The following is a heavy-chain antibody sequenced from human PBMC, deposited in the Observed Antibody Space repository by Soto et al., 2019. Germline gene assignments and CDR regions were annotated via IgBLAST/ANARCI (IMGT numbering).Heavy chain of an antibody. V-gene: IGHV3-66*01. J-gene: IGHJ4*02. Sequence: GGSLRLSCAAPGFTVSSNFMSWVRQAPGKGLEWVSVIYSGGNTYYADSVKGRFTISRDNSKNTLYFQMNSLRAEDTAVYYCAREGSNSYFDYWGQGTLVTVSS. CDR3: AREGSNSYFDY. D-gene: IGHD2-21*01. CDR2: IYSGGNT. CDR1: GFTVSSNF.